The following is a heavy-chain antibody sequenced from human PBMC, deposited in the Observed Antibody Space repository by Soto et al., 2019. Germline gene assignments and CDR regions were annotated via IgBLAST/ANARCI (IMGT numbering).Heavy chain of an antibody. J-gene: IGHJ4*02. V-gene: IGHV4-39*01. D-gene: IGHD6-13*01. CDR2: IYYSGST. CDR3: ARQLRIAAAGDFDY. Sequence: QLQLQESGPGLVKPSETLSLTCTVSGGSISSSSYYWGWIRQPPGKGLEWIGSIYYSGSTYYNPFLKSRVTISVDTSKNQFSLKLSSVTAADTAVYYCARQLRIAAAGDFDYWGQGTLVTVSS. CDR1: GGSISSSSYY.